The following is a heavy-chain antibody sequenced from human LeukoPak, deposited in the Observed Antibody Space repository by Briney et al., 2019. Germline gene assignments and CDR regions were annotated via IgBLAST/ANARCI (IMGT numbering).Heavy chain of an antibody. J-gene: IGHJ4*02. V-gene: IGHV3-23*01. CDR3: AKLSRGAVPGEGY. CDR1: GFMFSSYD. D-gene: IGHD2-2*01. CDR2: ISGSGGST. Sequence: GGSLRLSCAASGFMFSSYDMSWVRQAPGKGLEWVSTISGSGGSTYYAESLKGRFTISRDNPGNTVYLQMNSLRAEDTAVYYCAKLSRGAVPGEGYWGQGTLVTVSS.